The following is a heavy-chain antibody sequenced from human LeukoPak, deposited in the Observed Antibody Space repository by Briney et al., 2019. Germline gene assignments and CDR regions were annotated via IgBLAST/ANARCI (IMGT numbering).Heavy chain of an antibody. J-gene: IGHJ4*02. D-gene: IGHD5-18*01. CDR2: IDDSGNT. V-gene: IGHV4-59*01. CDR1: GGSIRSYF. CDR3: ARGGYSYGFDY. Sequence: SETLSLTCSVSGGSIRSYFWSWIRQPAGKGLEWIGYIDDSGNTKYNPSLKNRVTMSVDTSKTQLSLNLRSVTAADTAVYFCARGGYSYGFDYWGQGTLVTVSS.